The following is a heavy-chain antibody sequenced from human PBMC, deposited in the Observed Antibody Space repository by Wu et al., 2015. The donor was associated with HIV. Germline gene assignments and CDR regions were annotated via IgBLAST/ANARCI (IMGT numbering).Heavy chain of an antibody. D-gene: IGHD2-21*02. J-gene: IGHJ3*02. CDR2: IKPSDGNT. CDR1: GYTFIDYY. Sequence: QVQLVQSGAEVKKPGASVKVSCKASGYTFIDYYMHWVRQAPGQGLEWMGLIKPSDGNTDYAQKFKGRVTMTSDTSTNTLYMELNSLRSEDTAAYYCARDLALRVVTYAFDIWGQGTMVTVSS. CDR3: ARDLALRVVTYAFDI. V-gene: IGHV1-46*01.